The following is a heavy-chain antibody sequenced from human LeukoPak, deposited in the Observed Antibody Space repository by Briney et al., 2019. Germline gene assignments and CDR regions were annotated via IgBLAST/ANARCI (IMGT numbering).Heavy chain of an antibody. V-gene: IGHV5-51*01. D-gene: IGHD5-24*01. CDR1: GYRFTSYW. J-gene: IGHJ4*02. CDR2: IYPGDSDT. Sequence: GESLKISFKGSGYRFTSYWIGWVRQMPGKGLEWMGIIYPGDSDTRYSPSFQGQVTISADKSISTAYLQWSSLKASDTAMYYCARRVEMATIFLFDYWGQGTLVTVSS. CDR3: ARRVEMATIFLFDY.